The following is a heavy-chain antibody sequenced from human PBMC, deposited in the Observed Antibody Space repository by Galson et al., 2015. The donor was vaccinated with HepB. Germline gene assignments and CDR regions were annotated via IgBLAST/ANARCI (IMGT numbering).Heavy chain of an antibody. V-gene: IGHV1-69*06. Sequence: SVKVSCKASGGTFSSYAISWVRQAPGQGLEWMGGIIPIFGTANYAQKFQGRVTITADKSTSTAYMELSSLRSEDTAVYYCATRGYSSGWYWPDYFDYWGQGTLVTVSS. CDR3: ATRGYSSGWYWPDYFDY. D-gene: IGHD6-19*01. CDR2: IIPIFGTA. J-gene: IGHJ4*02. CDR1: GGTFSSYA.